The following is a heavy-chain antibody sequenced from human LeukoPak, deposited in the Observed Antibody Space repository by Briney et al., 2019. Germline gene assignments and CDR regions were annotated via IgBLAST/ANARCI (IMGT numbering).Heavy chain of an antibody. CDR1: GFTFSSYA. V-gene: IGHV3-30-3*01. D-gene: IGHD4-23*01. CDR2: ISYDGSNK. CDR3: ARDRPFTVATRVYYYYYGMDV. Sequence: GGSLRLSCAASGFTFSSYAMHWVRQAPGKGLEGVAVISYDGSNKYYADSVKGRFTISRENSKNTLYLQMNSLIAEDTAVYYCARDRPFTVATRVYYYYYGMDVWGQGTTVTVSS. J-gene: IGHJ6*02.